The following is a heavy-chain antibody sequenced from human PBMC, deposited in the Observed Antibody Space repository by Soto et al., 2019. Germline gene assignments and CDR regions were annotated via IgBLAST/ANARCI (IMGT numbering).Heavy chain of an antibody. D-gene: IGHD3-10*01. CDR1: GFTFSSYW. CDR3: GRGCSGSYYPV. V-gene: IGHV3-74*03. J-gene: IGHJ4*02. CDR2: INSDGSTT. Sequence: EVQLVESGGGLVQPGGSLRLSCAASGFTFSSYWMYWVRQPPGKGLVWVSGINSDGSTTTYADSVKGRFTISRDNAKSTLYLQMNSLRAGDTAVYYCGRGCSGSYYPVWGQGTLVTVSS.